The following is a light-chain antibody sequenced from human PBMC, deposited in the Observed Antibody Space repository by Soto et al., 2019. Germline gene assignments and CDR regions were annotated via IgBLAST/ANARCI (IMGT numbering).Light chain of an antibody. Sequence: DGEMTQYGHSLHVALGQPASISCRSKQSLVHSDGIAYFSWFQQRPGRSPRRLIYKVSNRDSGVPARFSGSGSGTDFALKISSVEAEDVGVYYCMQGTHWPISFGQGTRLEI. J-gene: IGKJ5*01. V-gene: IGKV2-30*02. CDR1: QSLVHSDGIAY. CDR2: KVS. CDR3: MQGTHWPIS.